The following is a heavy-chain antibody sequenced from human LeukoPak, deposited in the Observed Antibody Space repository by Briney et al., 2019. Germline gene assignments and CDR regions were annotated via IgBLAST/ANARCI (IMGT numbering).Heavy chain of an antibody. V-gene: IGHV3-48*04. CDR3: ARDGTPIYNSGWVYMDV. CDR2: ISSSSTTI. D-gene: IGHD6-25*01. J-gene: IGHJ6*03. Sequence: GGSQRLSCATSGFSFSSYAMSWVRQAPGKGLEWISYISSSSTTIHYADSVKGRFTISRNNAENSLYLQMNSLRVEDTAVYYCARDGTPIYNSGWVYMDVWGRGTTVTISS. CDR1: GFSFSSYA.